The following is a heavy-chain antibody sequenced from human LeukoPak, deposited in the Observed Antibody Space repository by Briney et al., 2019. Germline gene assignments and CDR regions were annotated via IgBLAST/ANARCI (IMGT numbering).Heavy chain of an antibody. D-gene: IGHD5-24*01. V-gene: IGHV1-2*02. CDR3: ARARWLEPGDY. CDR1: GYTFTTNY. J-gene: IGHJ4*02. Sequence: ASLKVSCKASGYTFTTNYMHWVRQAPGQGLEWMGWINPNSGGTNCAQKFQGRVTMTRDTSISTAYMELSSLRSDDTAVYYCARARWLEPGDYWGQGTLVTVS. CDR2: INPNSGGT.